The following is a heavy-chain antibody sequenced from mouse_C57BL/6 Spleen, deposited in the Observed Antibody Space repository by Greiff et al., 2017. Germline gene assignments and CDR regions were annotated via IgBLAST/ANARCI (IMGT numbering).Heavy chain of an antibody. V-gene: IGHV1-74*01. J-gene: IGHJ4*01. Sequence: QVQLQQPGAELVKPGASVKVSCKASGYTFTSYWMHWVKQRPGQGLEWIGRIHPSDRDTNYNQKFKGKATLTVDKSSSTAYMQLSSLTSEDSAVYYCAICGYYGSSYGAMDYWGQGTSVTVSS. CDR3: AICGYYGSSYGAMDY. D-gene: IGHD1-1*01. CDR1: GYTFTSYW. CDR2: IHPSDRDT.